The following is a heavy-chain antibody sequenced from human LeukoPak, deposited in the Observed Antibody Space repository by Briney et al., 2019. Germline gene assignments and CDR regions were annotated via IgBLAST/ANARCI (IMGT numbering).Heavy chain of an antibody. J-gene: IGHJ1*01. CDR3: ARELQFHYYED. D-gene: IGHD3-22*01. CDR2: IYSGGSI. V-gene: IGHV3-53*01. CDR1: GFIVSNYY. Sequence: GGSLRLSCAASGFIVSNYYMSWVRQAPGKGLEWVSVIYSGGSIKYADSVKGRFTISRDNSKNTLYFQMNGLRVEDTAVYYCARELQFHYYEDWGEGTLATLSS.